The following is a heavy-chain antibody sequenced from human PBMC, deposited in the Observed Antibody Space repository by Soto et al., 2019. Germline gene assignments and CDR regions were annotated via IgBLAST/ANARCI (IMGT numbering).Heavy chain of an antibody. V-gene: IGHV3-23*01. D-gene: IGHD3-16*02. J-gene: IGHJ6*02. Sequence: GGSLRLSCAASGFTFNSFAMTWVRQAPGQGLEWVSGISGTGGSTFYADSVKGRFTISRDNSKYTLYLQMNNLRAEDTAVFYCAKPLLSLRLGELSPQSFYYYYGMDVWGQGTTVTVSS. CDR1: GFTFNSFA. CDR2: ISGTGGST. CDR3: AKPLLSLRLGELSPQSFYYYYGMDV.